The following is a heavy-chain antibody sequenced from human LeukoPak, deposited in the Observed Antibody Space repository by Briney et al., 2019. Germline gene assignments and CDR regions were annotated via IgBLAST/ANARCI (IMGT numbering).Heavy chain of an antibody. CDR3: VRGPYGPSISKWFDP. J-gene: IGHJ5*02. D-gene: IGHD3-10*01. V-gene: IGHV4-61*10. CDR1: GGSISSGSYY. Sequence: SETLSLTCTVSGGSISSGSYYWSWHRQPAGKGLEWLGYIYYSGNTNYNPSLKNRITLTVNTYKNQFSLQLSSVTTAATAVYYCVRGPYGPSISKWFDPWGQGSLVFVSS. CDR2: IYYSGNT.